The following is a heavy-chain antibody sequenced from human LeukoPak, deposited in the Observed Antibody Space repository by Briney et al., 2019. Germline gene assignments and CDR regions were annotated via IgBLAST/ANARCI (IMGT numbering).Heavy chain of an antibody. CDR3: ARGHGSSGWFGY. CDR2: INHSGST. CDR1: GGSFSGYY. D-gene: IGHD6-19*01. J-gene: IGHJ4*02. V-gene: IGHV4-34*01. Sequence: SETLSLTCAVYGGSFSGYYWSWIRQPPGKGLEWIGEINHSGSTNYNPSLKSRVTISVDTSKDQFSLKLSSVTAADTAVYYCARGHGSSGWFGYWGQGTLVTVSS.